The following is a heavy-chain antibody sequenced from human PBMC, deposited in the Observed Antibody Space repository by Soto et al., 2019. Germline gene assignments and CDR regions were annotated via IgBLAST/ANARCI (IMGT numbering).Heavy chain of an antibody. CDR2: ISGSGGST. V-gene: IGHV3-23*01. CDR3: AKAPVGASRASVGVVYFYY. J-gene: IGHJ4*02. D-gene: IGHD3-3*01. Sequence: GGSLRLSCAVSGFTFSSYAMSWVRQAPGKGLEWVSAISGSGGSTYYADSVKGRFTISRDNSKNTLYLQMNSLRAEDTAVYYCAKAPVGASRASVGVVYFYYCGQGTLVTVS. CDR1: GFTFSSYA.